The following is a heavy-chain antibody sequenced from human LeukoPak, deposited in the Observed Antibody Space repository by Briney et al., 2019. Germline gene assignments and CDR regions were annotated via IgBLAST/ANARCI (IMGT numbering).Heavy chain of an antibody. V-gene: IGHV4-31*03. J-gene: IGHJ4*02. CDR3: ARDVSLGYYDSSGHIPQIYFDY. D-gene: IGHD3-22*01. CDR2: IYYSGST. Sequence: SETLSLTCTVSGGSISSGGYYWSWIRQHPGQGLEWIGYIYYSGSTNYNPALKSRVTISADTSKNQFSLNLRSVAAADTAVYYCARDVSLGYYDSSGHIPQIYFDYWGQGTLVTVSS. CDR1: GGSISSGGYY.